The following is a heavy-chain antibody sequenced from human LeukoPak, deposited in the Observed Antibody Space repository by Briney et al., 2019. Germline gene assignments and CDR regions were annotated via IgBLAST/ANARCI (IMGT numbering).Heavy chain of an antibody. J-gene: IGHJ4*02. CDR2: IYYSGST. V-gene: IGHV4-59*01. D-gene: IGHD2-2*01. Sequence: SETLSLTCTVSGGSISSYYWSWIRQPPGKGLGRIGYIYYSGSTNYNPSLKSRVSISVDTSQNQFSLKLRSVTAADTGVYYCARDKKGASCYDYWGQGTLVTVSS. CDR3: ARDKKGASCYDY. CDR1: GGSISSYY.